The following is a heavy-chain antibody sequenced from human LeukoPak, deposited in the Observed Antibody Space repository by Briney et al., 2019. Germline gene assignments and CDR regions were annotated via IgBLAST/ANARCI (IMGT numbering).Heavy chain of an antibody. D-gene: IGHD4-17*01. V-gene: IGHV1-2*02. CDR1: GYTFTGYY. CDR2: INPNSGGT. J-gene: IGHJ6*03. Sequence: ASVKVSCKASGYTFTGYYMHWVRQAPGQGLEWMGWINPNSGGTNYAQKFQGRVTMTRDTSISRAYMELSRLRSDDTAVYYCAGETVTGYYYMDVWGKGTTVTVSS. CDR3: AGETVTGYYYMDV.